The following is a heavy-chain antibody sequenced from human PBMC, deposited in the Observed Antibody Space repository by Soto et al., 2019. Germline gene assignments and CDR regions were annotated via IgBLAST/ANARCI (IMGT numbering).Heavy chain of an antibody. CDR1: GYTFTRYT. CDR2: INPDNGNT. CDR3: ARGIATGQRDP. D-gene: IGHD2-15*01. V-gene: IGHV1-3*01. Sequence: QVPLVQSGAEVKKPGASVKISCKASGYTFTRYTMNWVRQAPGQRLEWMGWINPDNGNTKSSQKFQDRVIITRDTSASTAYMDLSSLRSEDTAVYYCARGIATGQRDPWGQGTLVTVSS. J-gene: IGHJ5*02.